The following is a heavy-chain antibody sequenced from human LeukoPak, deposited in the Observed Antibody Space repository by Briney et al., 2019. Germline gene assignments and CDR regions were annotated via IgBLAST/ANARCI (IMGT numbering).Heavy chain of an antibody. Sequence: GGSLGLSCAASGFTFSSYAMSWVRQAPGKGLEWVSAISGSGGSTYYADSVKGRFTISRDNSKNTLYLQMNSLRAEDTAVYYCAKSPALAPMYSSSWYNWFDPWGQGTLVTVSS. J-gene: IGHJ5*02. CDR3: AKSPALAPMYSSSWYNWFDP. CDR1: GFTFSSYA. V-gene: IGHV3-23*01. D-gene: IGHD6-13*01. CDR2: ISGSGGST.